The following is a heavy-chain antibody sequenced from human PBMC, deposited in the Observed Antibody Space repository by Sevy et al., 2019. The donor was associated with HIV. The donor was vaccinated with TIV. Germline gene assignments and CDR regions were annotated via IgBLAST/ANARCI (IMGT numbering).Heavy chain of an antibody. J-gene: IGHJ4*02. D-gene: IGHD2-8*01. CDR1: GFXXXXYS. V-gene: IGHV3-23*01. Sequence: GGSLRLSCAXSGFXXXXYSMSWVRQPPGKGLEWVSTLXLGCGEINYADSVKGRFTISRDNSKSSVYLQXNNLRPEDTAVYYCAREGCTKPXDYWGQGTLVTVSS. CDR3: AREGCTKPXDY. CDR2: LXLGCGEI.